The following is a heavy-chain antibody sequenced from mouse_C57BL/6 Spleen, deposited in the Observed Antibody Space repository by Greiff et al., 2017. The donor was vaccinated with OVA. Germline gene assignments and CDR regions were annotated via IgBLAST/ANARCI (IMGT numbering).Heavy chain of an antibody. CDR3: ARSHYYGSSYRYFDV. D-gene: IGHD1-1*01. V-gene: IGHV1-59*01. J-gene: IGHJ1*03. CDR2: IDPSDSYT. CDR1: GYTFTSYW. Sequence: QVQLQQPGAELVRPGTSVKLSCKASGYTFTSYWMHWVKQRPGQGLEWIGVIDPSDSYTNYNQKFKGKATLTVDTSSSTAYMQLSSLTSEDSAVYYCARSHYYGSSYRYFDVWGTGTTVTVSS.